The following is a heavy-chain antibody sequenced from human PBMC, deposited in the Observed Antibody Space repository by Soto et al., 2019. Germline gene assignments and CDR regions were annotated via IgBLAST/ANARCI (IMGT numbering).Heavy chain of an antibody. D-gene: IGHD6-19*01. V-gene: IGHV1-18*01. CDR2: ISGHNGHT. CDR1: GYNFTTYG. Sequence: QVQLVQSGAEVKKPGASAKVSCKTSGYNFTTYGVSWVRQAPGQGLEWMGWISGHNGHTNYAQTFQGRVTMTTDTSTTTGYMKLRSLRSDDTAVYHCARYQPYSTGYYYFDHWGQGTLAIVTS. J-gene: IGHJ4*02. CDR3: ARYQPYSTGYYYFDH.